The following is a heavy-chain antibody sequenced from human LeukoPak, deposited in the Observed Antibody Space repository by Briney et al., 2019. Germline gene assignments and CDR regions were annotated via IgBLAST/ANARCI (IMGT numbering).Heavy chain of an antibody. J-gene: IGHJ4*02. CDR3: ARELFGSGSCPDY. CDR1: GFTFSSYW. CDR2: IKQDGSEK. V-gene: IGHV3-7*01. Sequence: GGSLRLSCAASGFTFSSYWMSWVRQAPGKGLEWVVNIKQDGSEKYYVDSVKGRFTISRDNAKNSLYLQMNSPRAEDTAVYYCARELFGSGSCPDYRGQGTLVTVSS. D-gene: IGHD3-10*01.